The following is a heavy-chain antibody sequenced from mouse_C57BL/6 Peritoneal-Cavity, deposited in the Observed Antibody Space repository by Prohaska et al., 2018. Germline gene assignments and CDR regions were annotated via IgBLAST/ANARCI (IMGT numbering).Heavy chain of an antibody. CDR3: ARGGVANYYFDY. D-gene: IGHD1-1*01. J-gene: IGHJ2*01. Sequence: GKGLEWLGVIWSGGSTDYNAAFISRLSISKDNSKSQVFFKMNSLQADDTAIYYSARGGVANYYFDYWGQGTTLTGSS. V-gene: IGHV2-2*01. CDR2: IWSGGST.